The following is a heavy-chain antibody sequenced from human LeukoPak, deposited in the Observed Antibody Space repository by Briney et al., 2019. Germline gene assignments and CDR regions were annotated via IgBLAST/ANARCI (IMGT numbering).Heavy chain of an antibody. Sequence: QPGGSLRLSCAASGFTFDDYAMHWVRQAPGKGLEWVSLISGDGGSTYYADSVKGRFTISRDNSKNSLYLQMNSLRTEDTALYYCAKDPGSSGRYGGIDYWGQGTLVTVSS. V-gene: IGHV3-43*02. CDR2: ISGDGGST. CDR1: GFTFDDYA. CDR3: AKDPGSSGRYGGIDY. D-gene: IGHD6-19*01. J-gene: IGHJ4*02.